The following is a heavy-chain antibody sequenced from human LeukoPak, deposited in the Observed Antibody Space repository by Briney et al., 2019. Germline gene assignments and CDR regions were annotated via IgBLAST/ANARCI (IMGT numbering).Heavy chain of an antibody. Sequence: SETLSLTCTVSGGSISSYYWSWIRQPPGKRLEWIGYSYLTGSPNYNPSLKSRVTISLDTSKNQFSLRLRSVTAADTAVYYCAKDFNSSSWYPDYWGQGTLVTVSS. CDR1: GGSISSYY. CDR3: AKDFNSSSWYPDY. J-gene: IGHJ4*02. CDR2: SYLTGSP. V-gene: IGHV4-4*09. D-gene: IGHD6-13*01.